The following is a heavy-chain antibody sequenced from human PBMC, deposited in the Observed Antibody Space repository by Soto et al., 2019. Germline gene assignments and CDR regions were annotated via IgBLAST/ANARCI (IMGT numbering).Heavy chain of an antibody. Sequence: GGSLRLSCAVSGFTFRSHGMSWVRQAPGKGLEWVSGISGSGGSTYYADSVKGRFTISRDNSKNTVYLQMNSLRAEDTAVYHCAKDLAPNLPYGMDVWGQGTTVTVSS. CDR3: AKDLAPNLPYGMDV. V-gene: IGHV3-23*01. CDR1: GFTFRSHG. J-gene: IGHJ6*02. CDR2: ISGSGGST.